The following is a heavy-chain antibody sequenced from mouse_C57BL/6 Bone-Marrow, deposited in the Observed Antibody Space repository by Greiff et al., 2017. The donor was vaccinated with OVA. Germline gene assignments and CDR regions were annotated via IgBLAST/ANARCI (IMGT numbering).Heavy chain of an antibody. CDR3: TVYDGYS. CDR1: GFTFSNYW. D-gene: IGHD2-3*01. V-gene: IGHV6-3*01. Sequence: EVQGVESGGGLVQPGGSMKLSCVASGFTFSNYWMNWVRQSPEKGLEWVAQIRLKSDNYATHYAASVKGRFTISRDDAKSSVYRQKNNLRAEDTGIYYCTVYDGYSWGQGTLVTVSA. J-gene: IGHJ3*01. CDR2: IRLKSDNYAT.